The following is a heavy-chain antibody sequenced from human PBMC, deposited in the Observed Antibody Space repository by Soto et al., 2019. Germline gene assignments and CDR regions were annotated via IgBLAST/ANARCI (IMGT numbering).Heavy chain of an antibody. D-gene: IGHD2-15*01. V-gene: IGHV3-23*01. J-gene: IGHJ5*02. CDR1: GFTFSSYA. Sequence: PGGSLRLSCAASGFTFSSYAMSWVRQAPGKGLEWVSAISGSGGSTYYADSVKGRFTISRDNSKNTLYLQMNSLRAEDTAVYYCAKGLDIVVVVAKRPRPFDPWGQGTLVTVSS. CDR2: ISGSGGST. CDR3: AKGLDIVVVVAKRPRPFDP.